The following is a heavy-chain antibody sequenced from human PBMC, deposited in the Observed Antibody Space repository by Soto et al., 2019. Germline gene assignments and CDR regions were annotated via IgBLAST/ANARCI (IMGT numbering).Heavy chain of an antibody. J-gene: IGHJ6*02. CDR3: ARDSPSRSGWSFYGMDV. V-gene: IGHV3-53*01. CDR2: IYSGGST. CDR1: GFTVSSNY. Sequence: GGSLRLSCAASGFTVSSNYMSWVRQAPGKGLEWVSVIYSGGSTYYADSVKGRFTISRDNSKNTLYLQMNSLRAEDTAVYYCARDSPSRSGWSFYGMDVWGQGTTVTVSS. D-gene: IGHD6-19*01.